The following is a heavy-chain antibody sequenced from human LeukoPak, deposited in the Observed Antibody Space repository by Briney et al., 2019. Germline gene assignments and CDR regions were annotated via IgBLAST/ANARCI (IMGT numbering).Heavy chain of an antibody. CDR2: IWYDGSNK. CDR3: AREGTEYSSSLDY. CDR1: GFTFSSYG. D-gene: IGHD6-6*01. V-gene: IGHV3-33*01. J-gene: IGHJ4*02. Sequence: PGRSLRLSCAASGFTFSSYGMHWVRQAPGKGLEWVAVIWYDGSNKYYADSVKGRFTISRDNSKNTLYLQMNSLRAEDTAVYYCAREGTEYSSSLDYWGQGTLVTVSS.